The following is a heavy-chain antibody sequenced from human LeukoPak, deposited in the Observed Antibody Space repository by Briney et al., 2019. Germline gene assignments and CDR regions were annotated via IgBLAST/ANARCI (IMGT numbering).Heavy chain of an antibody. J-gene: IGHJ4*02. CDR3: ARRYPYFDY. CDR1: GFSSSDYY. CDR2: ISSSGTTI. V-gene: IGHV3-11*04. Sequence: GGSLRLSCAASGFSSSDYYMSWIRQAPGKGLEWVSYISSSGTTIYYADSVKGGFTISWDNTTNSLYLQMNSMRAEDTAVYYCARRYPYFDYWGQGTLVTVSS. D-gene: IGHD1-1*01.